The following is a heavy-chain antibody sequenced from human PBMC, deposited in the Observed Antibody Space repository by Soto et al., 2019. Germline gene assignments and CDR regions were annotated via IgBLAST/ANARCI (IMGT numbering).Heavy chain of an antibody. J-gene: IGHJ4*02. Sequence: PGGSLRLSCEASGFTFINYDMSWVRQVPGKGLEWVSAISSSGGTTVYADSAKGRFTISRDNSKNTLYLQMNSLRVEDTAVYFCVSHYIAILDYWGQGTLVTVSS. CDR3: VSHYIAILDY. CDR2: ISSSGGTT. V-gene: IGHV3-23*01. CDR1: GFTFINYD. D-gene: IGHD2-21*01.